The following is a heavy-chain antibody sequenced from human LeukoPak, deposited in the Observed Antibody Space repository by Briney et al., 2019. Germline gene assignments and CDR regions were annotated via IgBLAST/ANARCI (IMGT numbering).Heavy chain of an antibody. CDR1: GFTFSSYS. Sequence: PGGSLRLSFAASGFTFSSYSMNWVRQAPGKGLEWVSSISSSSSYIYYADSVKGRFTISRDNAKNSLYLQMNSPRAEDTAVYYCARGRGGFAVDYWGQGTLVTVSS. D-gene: IGHD3-10*01. J-gene: IGHJ4*02. V-gene: IGHV3-21*01. CDR2: ISSSSSYI. CDR3: ARGRGGFAVDY.